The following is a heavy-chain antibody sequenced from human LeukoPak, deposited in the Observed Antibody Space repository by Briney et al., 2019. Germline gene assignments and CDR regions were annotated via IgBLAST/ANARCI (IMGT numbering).Heavy chain of an antibody. V-gene: IGHV1-24*01. CDR1: GYTLTELS. CDR3: ATVLSGIQLWYRPYYFDY. Sequence: ASVKVSCKVSGYTLTELSMHWVRQAPGKGLEWMGGFDPEDGETIYAQKSQGRVTMTEDTSTDTAYMELSSLRSEDTAVYYCATVLSGIQLWYRPYYFDYWGQGTLVTVSS. D-gene: IGHD5-18*01. J-gene: IGHJ4*02. CDR2: FDPEDGET.